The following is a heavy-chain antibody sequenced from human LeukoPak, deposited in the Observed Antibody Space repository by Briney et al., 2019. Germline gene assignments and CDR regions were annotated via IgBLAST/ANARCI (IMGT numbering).Heavy chain of an antibody. V-gene: IGHV3-30*02. Sequence: PGGSLRLSCAASGFTFSTYGMLWVRQAPGKGLEWVAFIRYDGNNRYYADSVKGRFTISRDDSKNTLFLYMNSLRVDDTAIYYCVKDNPLDRWGQGTLVTVSS. CDR2: IRYDGNNR. J-gene: IGHJ5*02. CDR1: GFTFSTYG. CDR3: VKDNPLDR. D-gene: IGHD1-14*01.